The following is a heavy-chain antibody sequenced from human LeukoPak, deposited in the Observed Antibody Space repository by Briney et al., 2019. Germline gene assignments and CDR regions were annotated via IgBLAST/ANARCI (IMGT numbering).Heavy chain of an antibody. CDR2: ISGSGGST. V-gene: IGHV3-23*01. D-gene: IGHD5-18*01. J-gene: IGHJ4*02. Sequence: GGSLRLSCAASGFIFSSYAMSWVRQAPGKGLEWVSAISGSGGSTYYADSVKGRFTISRDNSKNTLYLQMNSLRAEDTAVYYCAKESGYSYGTSTFDYWGQGTLVTVSS. CDR3: AKESGYSYGTSTFDY. CDR1: GFIFSSYA.